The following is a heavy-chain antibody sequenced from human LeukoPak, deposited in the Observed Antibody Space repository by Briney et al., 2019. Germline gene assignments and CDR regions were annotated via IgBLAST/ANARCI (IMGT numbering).Heavy chain of an antibody. CDR1: GYSVSSGYY. CDR2: IYHSGST. J-gene: IGHJ4*02. Sequence: SETLSLTCVVSGYSVSSGYYWGWIRQRPGKGLEWVGSIYHSGSTYYNPSLKSRVTISVDTSQKQFSLKLSSVTAADTAVYYCARCKRVGYDHWDYWGQGTLVTVSS. V-gene: IGHV4-38-2*01. D-gene: IGHD5-12*01. CDR3: ARCKRVGYDHWDY.